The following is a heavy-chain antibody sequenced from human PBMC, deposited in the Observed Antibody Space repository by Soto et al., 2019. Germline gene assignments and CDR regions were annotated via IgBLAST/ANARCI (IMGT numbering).Heavy chain of an antibody. CDR3: ARGIRGYSYGYEFDY. D-gene: IGHD5-18*01. J-gene: IGHJ4*02. CDR2: IIPIFGTA. V-gene: IGHV1-69*13. CDR1: GGTFSSYA. Sequence: SVKVSCKASGGTFSSYAISWVRQAPGQGLEWMGGIIPIFGTANYAQKFQGRVTITADESTSTAYMELSSLRSEDTAVYYCARGIRGYSYGYEFDYWGQGTLVTVSS.